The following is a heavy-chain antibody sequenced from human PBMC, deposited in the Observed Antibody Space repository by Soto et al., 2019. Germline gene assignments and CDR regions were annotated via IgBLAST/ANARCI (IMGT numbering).Heavy chain of an antibody. CDR1: GYSFTDHW. D-gene: IGHD6-19*01. J-gene: IGHJ4*03. CDR3: ARYRYLNKWLVHFEG. CDR2: INPGDSDT. Sequence: GESLKISCQGSGYSFTDHWIGWVRQMPGKGLEWVGIINPGDSDTRYSPYFQGQITMSVDKSINTAYLQWSSLKASDTAMYYCARYRYLNKWLVHFEGWGQGTPVTVSS. V-gene: IGHV5-51*01.